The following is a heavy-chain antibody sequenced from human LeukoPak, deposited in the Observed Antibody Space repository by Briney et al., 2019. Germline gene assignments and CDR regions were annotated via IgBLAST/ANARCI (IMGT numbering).Heavy chain of an antibody. CDR3: ARGYSSAFDY. D-gene: IGHD6-19*01. J-gene: IGHJ4*02. CDR1: GGSVSSSSYY. Sequence: SETLSLTCTVSGGSVSSSSYYWGWIRQPPGKGLEWIGSIYYSGSTYYNPSLKSRVTISVGTSKNQFSLKLSSVTAADTAVYYCARGYSSAFDYWGQGTLVTVSS. V-gene: IGHV4-39*07. CDR2: IYYSGST.